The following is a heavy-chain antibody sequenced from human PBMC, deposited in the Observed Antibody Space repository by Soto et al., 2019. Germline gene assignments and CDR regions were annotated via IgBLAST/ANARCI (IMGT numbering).Heavy chain of an antibody. D-gene: IGHD3-3*01. CDR2: INHSGST. V-gene: IGHV4-34*01. Sequence: QVQLQQWGAGLLKPSETLSLTCAVYGGSFSGYYWSWIRQPPGKGLEWIGEINHSGSTNYNPSLKSRVTISVDTSKNQFSLKLSSVTAADTAVYYCARLALRFHGAFDIWGQGKMVTVSS. CDR1: GGSFSGYY. J-gene: IGHJ3*02. CDR3: ARLALRFHGAFDI.